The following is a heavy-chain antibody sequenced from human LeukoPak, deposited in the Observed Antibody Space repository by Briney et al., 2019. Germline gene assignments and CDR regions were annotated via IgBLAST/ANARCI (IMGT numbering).Heavy chain of an antibody. CDR2: IIPIFGTA. Sequence: SVKVSCKASGGTFSSYAISWVRQAPGQGLEWMGGIIPIFGTANYAQKFQGRVTITTDESTSTAYMELSSLRSDDTAPYSPPRELTDYYDSSGYYSAFDIWGQGTMVTVSS. CDR1: GGTFSSYA. J-gene: IGHJ3*02. D-gene: IGHD3-22*01. V-gene: IGHV1-69*05. CDR3: PRELTDYYDSSGYYSAFDI.